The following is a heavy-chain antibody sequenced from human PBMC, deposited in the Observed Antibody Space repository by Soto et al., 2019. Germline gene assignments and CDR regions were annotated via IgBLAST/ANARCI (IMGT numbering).Heavy chain of an antibody. CDR2: IYYSGST. J-gene: IGHJ4*02. CDR1: GGSISSGGYY. D-gene: IGHD3-10*01. CDR3: ARVPKLWFGESVDY. V-gene: IGHV4-31*03. Sequence: QVQLQESGPGLVKPSQTLSLTCTVSGGSISSGGYYWSWIRQHPGKGLEWIGYIYYSGSTYYNQSLKGRVTISVDTSKNKFSLKLSSVTAADTAVYYCARVPKLWFGESVDYWGQGTLVTVSS.